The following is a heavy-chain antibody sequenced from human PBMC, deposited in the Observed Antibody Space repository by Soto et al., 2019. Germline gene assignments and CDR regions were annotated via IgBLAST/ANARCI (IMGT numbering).Heavy chain of an antibody. Sequence: WGSLRLSCVASGIPVSSNYMTWVRQAPGKGLEWVSVLHSGGDTYYANSVKGRFTISRHDSTNTVFLQMNSLTAEDTAVYYCARDGPYYYASRMDVWGQGTTVTVSS. J-gene: IGHJ6*02. V-gene: IGHV3-53*04. CDR1: GIPVSSNY. CDR2: LHSGGDT. D-gene: IGHD3-10*01. CDR3: ARDGPYYYASRMDV.